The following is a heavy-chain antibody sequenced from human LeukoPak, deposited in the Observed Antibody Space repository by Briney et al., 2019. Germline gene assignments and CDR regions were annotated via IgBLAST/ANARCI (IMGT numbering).Heavy chain of an antibody. CDR2: ISGSGGSA. CDR3: AKDSTGGSSGYRFHYFDY. J-gene: IGHJ4*02. CDR1: GFTFSSYA. D-gene: IGHD3-22*01. V-gene: IGHV3-23*01. Sequence: GGSLRLSCAASGFTFSSYAMSWVRQAPGKGLEWVSAISGSGGSAYYADSVKGRFTISRDNSKNTLYLQMNSLRAEDTAVYYCAKDSTGGSSGYRFHYFDYWGQGTLVTVSS.